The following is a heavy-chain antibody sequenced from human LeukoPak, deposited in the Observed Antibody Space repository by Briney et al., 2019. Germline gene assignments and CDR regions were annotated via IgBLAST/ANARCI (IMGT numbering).Heavy chain of an antibody. CDR1: GGSISSYY. Sequence: SETLSLTCTVSGGSISSYYWSWIRQPPGKGLEWIGYIYYSGSTNYNPSLKSRVTISVDTSKNQFSLKLSSVTAADTAVYYCARVDYGDYSSPFFDYWGQGTLVTVSS. V-gene: IGHV4-59*12. CDR3: ARVDYGDYSSPFFDY. CDR2: IYYSGST. J-gene: IGHJ4*02. D-gene: IGHD4-17*01.